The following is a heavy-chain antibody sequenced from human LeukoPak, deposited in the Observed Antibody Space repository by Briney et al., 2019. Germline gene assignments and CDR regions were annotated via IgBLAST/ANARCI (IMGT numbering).Heavy chain of an antibody. CDR1: GFTFSSYA. CDR3: ARAQRFRFDY. J-gene: IGHJ4*02. CDR2: ISYDGSNK. Sequence: GRSLRLSCAASGFTFSSYAMHWVRQAPGKGLEWVAVISYDGSNKYYADSVKGRFTISRDNSKNTLYLQMNSLRAEDTAVYYCARAQRFRFDYWGQGTLVTVSS. V-gene: IGHV3-30*04. D-gene: IGHD3-3*01.